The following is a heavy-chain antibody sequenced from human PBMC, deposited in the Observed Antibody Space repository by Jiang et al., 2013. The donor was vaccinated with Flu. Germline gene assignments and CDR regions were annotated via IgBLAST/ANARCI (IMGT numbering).Heavy chain of an antibody. CDR3: ARDLPPDENSFLEWLFPDAFDI. J-gene: IGHJ3*02. D-gene: IGHD3-3*01. CDR2: INPNSGGT. CDR1: GYTFTGYY. Sequence: SGAEVKKPGASVKVSCKASGYTFTGYYMHWVRQAPGQGLEWMGRINPNSGGTNYAQKFQGRVTMTRDTSISTAYMELSRLRSDDTAVYYCARDLPPDENSFLEWLFPDAFDIWGQGTMVTVSS. V-gene: IGHV1-2*06.